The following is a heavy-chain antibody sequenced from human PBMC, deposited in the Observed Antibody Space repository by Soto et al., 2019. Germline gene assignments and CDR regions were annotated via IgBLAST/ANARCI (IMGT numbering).Heavy chain of an antibody. V-gene: IGHV4-39*01. CDR2: IYYSGTT. CDR1: GGSSDTNLYY. Sequence: QLQLQESGPGLVRPSETLSLTCTVSGGSSDTNLYYWSWIRQPPGRGLEWIGTIYYSGTTDYNPSLQSRVHRSVDTSKNQFSLTMSPVTAADTAVYFSASPRALYDYGDYTDYYYFDYWGQGTLVTVSS. D-gene: IGHD4-17*01. J-gene: IGHJ4*02. CDR3: ASPRALYDYGDYTDYYYFDY.